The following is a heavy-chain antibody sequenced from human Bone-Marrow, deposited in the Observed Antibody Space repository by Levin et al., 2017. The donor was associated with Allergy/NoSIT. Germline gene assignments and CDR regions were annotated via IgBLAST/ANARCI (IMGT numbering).Heavy chain of an antibody. CDR1: GGTFSSYA. D-gene: IGHD5-18*01. CDR3: ACGYSYGYHYYYYMDV. CDR2: IIPILGIA. J-gene: IGHJ6*03. Sequence: AASVKVSCKASGGTFSSYAISWVRQAPGQGLEWMGRIIPILGIANYAQKFQGRVTITADKSTSTAYMELSSLRSEDTAVYYCACGYSYGYHYYYYMDVWGKGTTVTVSS. V-gene: IGHV1-69*04.